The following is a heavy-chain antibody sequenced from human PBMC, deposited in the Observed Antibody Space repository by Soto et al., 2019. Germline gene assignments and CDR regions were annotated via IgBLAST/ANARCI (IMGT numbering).Heavy chain of an antibody. D-gene: IGHD7-27*01. CDR3: TRGGTSATYWGLFDY. CDR2: INGDGSTT. CDR1: GFTFSNYW. J-gene: IGHJ4*02. V-gene: IGHV3-74*01. Sequence: GSLRLSCAASGFTFSNYWTHWVRQAPGKGLVWVSRINGDGSTTTNADFVKGRFTISRDNAKNTLYLQMDSMGADDTAVYYCTRGGTSATYWGLFDYWGQGALVTVSS.